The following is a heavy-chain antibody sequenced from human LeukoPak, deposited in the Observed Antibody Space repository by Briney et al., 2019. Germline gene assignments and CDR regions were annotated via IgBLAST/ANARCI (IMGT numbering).Heavy chain of an antibody. Sequence: GGSLRLSCAASGFTFGNAWMNWVRQAPGRRLEWVGRIKTKQDGGTTDYATPVKGRFTISRDDSRNTLYLQMNSLRTDDTAIYYCTAIREYCDSAGCYSPYFYYYMDVRGKGTTVAVSS. V-gene: IGHV3-15*01. CDR3: TAIREYCDSAGCYSPYFYYYMDV. J-gene: IGHJ6*03. D-gene: IGHD2-15*01. CDR1: GFTFGNAW. CDR2: IKTKQDGGTT.